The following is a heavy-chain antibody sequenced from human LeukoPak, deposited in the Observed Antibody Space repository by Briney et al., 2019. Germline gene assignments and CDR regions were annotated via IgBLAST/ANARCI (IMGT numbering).Heavy chain of an antibody. Sequence: SETLSLTCAVYGGSFSGYYWSWIRQPPGKGLEWIGEVNHSGSTNYNPSLKSRVTISVDTTKNQFSLKLNFVTAADTAVYYCARLVDTAMAPFDYWGQGTLVTVSS. CDR1: GGSFSGYY. CDR2: VNHSGST. V-gene: IGHV4-34*01. D-gene: IGHD5-18*01. CDR3: ARLVDTAMAPFDY. J-gene: IGHJ4*02.